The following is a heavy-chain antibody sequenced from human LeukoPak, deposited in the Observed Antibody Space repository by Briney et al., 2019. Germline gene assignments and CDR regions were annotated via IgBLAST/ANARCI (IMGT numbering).Heavy chain of an antibody. CDR2: IGSGVRT. Sequence: GGSLRLSCAASGFTFSSYAMSWVRQAPGKGLEWVSSIGSGVRTYDADSVKGRFTISRDNSKNTLYLQMNSLRAEDTAIYYCAKGCIITSCAEGRWFDPWGQGPLVTVSS. D-gene: IGHD2-2*01. CDR1: GFTFSSYA. J-gene: IGHJ5*02. V-gene: IGHV3-23*01. CDR3: AKGCIITSCAEGRWFDP.